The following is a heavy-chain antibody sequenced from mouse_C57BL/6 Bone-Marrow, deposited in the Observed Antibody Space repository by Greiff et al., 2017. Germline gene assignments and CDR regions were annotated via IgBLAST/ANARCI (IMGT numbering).Heavy chain of an antibody. CDR2: INPNNGGT. V-gene: IGHV1-26*01. D-gene: IGHD1-1*01. CDR3: AFYYYVRFAY. CDR1: GYTFTDYY. Sequence: EVQLQQSGPELVKPGASVKISCKASGYTFTDYYMNWVKQSHGKSLEWIGDINPNNGGTSYNQKFKGKATLTVDKSSSTAYMELRSLTSEDSAVYYCAFYYYVRFAYWGQGTLVTVSA. J-gene: IGHJ3*01.